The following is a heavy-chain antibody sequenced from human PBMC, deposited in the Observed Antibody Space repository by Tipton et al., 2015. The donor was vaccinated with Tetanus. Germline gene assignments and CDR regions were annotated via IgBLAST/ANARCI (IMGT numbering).Heavy chain of an antibody. CDR1: GFTFSNYA. CDR3: AKAHHEANYYYYGMDV. Sequence: SLRLSCAASGFTFSNYAMSWVRQAPGKGLEWVSAISGSGGSTYYADSVKGRFTISRDNSKNTLYLQMNSLRAEDTAVYYCAKAHHEANYYYYGMDVWGQGTTVTVSS. CDR2: ISGSGGST. V-gene: IGHV3-23*01. J-gene: IGHJ6*02.